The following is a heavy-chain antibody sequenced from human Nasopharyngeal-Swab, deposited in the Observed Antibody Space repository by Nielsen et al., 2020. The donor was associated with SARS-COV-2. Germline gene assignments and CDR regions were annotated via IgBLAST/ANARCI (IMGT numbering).Heavy chain of an antibody. V-gene: IGHV3-23*01. CDR1: GFTFSSYA. CDR2: ISGSGDTT. D-gene: IGHD2-21*01. Sequence: GGSLRLSCATSGFTFSSYAMSWVRQAPGKGLEWVSIISGSGDTTYYADSVNDRVTISRDNSKSTLYLQMNSLRVEDTAVYYCAKAPYLRGLDVWGQGTTVTVSS. J-gene: IGHJ6*02. CDR3: AKAPYLRGLDV.